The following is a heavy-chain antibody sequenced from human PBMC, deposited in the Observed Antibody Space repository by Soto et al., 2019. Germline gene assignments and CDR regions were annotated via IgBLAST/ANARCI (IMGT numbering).Heavy chain of an antibody. D-gene: IGHD5-18*01. CDR2: ISGSGGST. CDR1: GFTFSSYA. CDR3: ALTYPNRVRAMDGFDS. J-gene: IGHJ4*02. Sequence: GGSLRLSCAASGFTFSSYAMSWVRQAPGKGLEWVSSISGSGGSTYYADSVKGRFTISRDDSKNTLYLQMNSLRAEDTAVYYCALTYPNRVRAMDGFDSWSQGTLVTVSS. V-gene: IGHV3-23*01.